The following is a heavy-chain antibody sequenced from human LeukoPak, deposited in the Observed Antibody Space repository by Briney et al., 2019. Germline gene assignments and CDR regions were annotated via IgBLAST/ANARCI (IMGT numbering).Heavy chain of an antibody. V-gene: IGHV3-15*01. CDR1: GFTFSNAW. CDR2: IKSKTDGGTT. Sequence: PGGSLRLSCAASGFTFSNAWMSWVRQAPGKGLEWVGRIKSKTDGGTTDYAAPVKGRFTISRDDSKNTLYLQMNSLKTEDTAVYYCTTDTPVEWELPEDFDYWGQGTLVTVSS. J-gene: IGHJ4*02. D-gene: IGHD1-26*01. CDR3: TTDTPVEWELPEDFDY.